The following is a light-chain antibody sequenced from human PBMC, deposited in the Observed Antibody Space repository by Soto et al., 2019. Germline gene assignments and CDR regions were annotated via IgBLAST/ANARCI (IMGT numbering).Light chain of an antibody. V-gene: IGKV3-20*01. Sequence: EIGLTQSPGTLSLSPGERATLSCRASQSFSSTYSAWYQQKPGQAPRLLIYGASSRATGIPDRFSGGGSGTDFSLTISRLDPEDFAVYYCQQYSSSPITFGQGTRLEIK. J-gene: IGKJ5*01. CDR1: QSFSSTY. CDR3: QQYSSSPIT. CDR2: GAS.